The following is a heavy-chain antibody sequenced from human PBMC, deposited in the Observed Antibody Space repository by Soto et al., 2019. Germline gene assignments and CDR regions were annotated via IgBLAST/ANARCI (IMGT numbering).Heavy chain of an antibody. D-gene: IGHD5-12*01. J-gene: IGHJ4*02. CDR2: ISYDGRNK. Sequence: PGGSLRLCWASSGVTVRSYGMHWVRQAPGKGLEWVAVISYDGRNKYYADSVKGRFTIYRDNSKNTLYLQMTSLRAEDTAVYYCAKDTEMATNNFDYWGQGTLVTVSS. CDR1: GVTVRSYG. V-gene: IGHV3-30*18. CDR3: AKDTEMATNNFDY.